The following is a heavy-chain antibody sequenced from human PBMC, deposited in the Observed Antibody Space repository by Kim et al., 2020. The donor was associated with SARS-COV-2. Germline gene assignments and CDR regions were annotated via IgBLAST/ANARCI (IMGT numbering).Heavy chain of an antibody. Sequence: SETLSLTCTVSGGSISSSSYYWGWIRQPPGKGLEWIGSIYYSGSTYYNPSLKSRVTISVDTSKNQFSLKLSSVTAADTAVYYCARTIFGVGVMYYYYYYMDVWGKGTTVTVSS. J-gene: IGHJ6*03. CDR1: GGSISSSSYY. D-gene: IGHD3-3*01. CDR2: IYYSGST. V-gene: IGHV4-39*01. CDR3: ARTIFGVGVMYYYYYYMDV.